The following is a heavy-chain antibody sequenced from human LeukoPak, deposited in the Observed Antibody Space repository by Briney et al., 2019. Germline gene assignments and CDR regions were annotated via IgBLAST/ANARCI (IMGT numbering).Heavy chain of an antibody. J-gene: IGHJ5*02. V-gene: IGHV4-59*08. Sequence: SETLSLTCAVYGGSFSGYYWSWIRQPPGKGLEWIGYIYYSGSTNYNPSLKSRVTISVDTSKNQFSLKLSSVTAADTAVYYCARLTSDWFDPWGQGTLVTVSS. D-gene: IGHD1-14*01. CDR2: IYYSGST. CDR1: GGSFSGYY. CDR3: ARLTSDWFDP.